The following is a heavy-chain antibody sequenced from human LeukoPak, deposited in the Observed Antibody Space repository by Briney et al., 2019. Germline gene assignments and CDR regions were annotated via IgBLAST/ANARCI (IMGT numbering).Heavy chain of an antibody. Sequence: SQTLSLTCAISGDSVSSNSAAWNWIRQSPSRGLEWLGRTYYRSKWYNDYAVSVKSRITINPDTSKNQFSLQLNSVTPEDTAVYYCARGAFGYYYGSGRNLGYDSFDYWGQGTLVTVSS. J-gene: IGHJ4*02. CDR2: TYYRSKWYN. CDR1: GDSVSSNSAA. CDR3: ARGAFGYYYGSGRNLGYDSFDY. D-gene: IGHD3-10*01. V-gene: IGHV6-1*01.